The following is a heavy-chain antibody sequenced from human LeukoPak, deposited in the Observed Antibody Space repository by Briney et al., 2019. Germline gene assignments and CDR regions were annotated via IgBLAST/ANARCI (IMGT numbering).Heavy chain of an antibody. D-gene: IGHD3-10*01. J-gene: IGHJ4*02. CDR2: IRFGGSNE. Sequence: GGSLRLSCAASGFTFSNYGMLWVRQAPGKRLEWVAFIRFGGSNEYYADSVTGRFTISRDNSKNTLYLQMNSLRAEDTAVYFCAKVHSWARGLQHYFDYGGQGTLLTV. CDR1: GFTFSNYG. CDR3: AKVHSWARGLQHYFDY. V-gene: IGHV3-30*02.